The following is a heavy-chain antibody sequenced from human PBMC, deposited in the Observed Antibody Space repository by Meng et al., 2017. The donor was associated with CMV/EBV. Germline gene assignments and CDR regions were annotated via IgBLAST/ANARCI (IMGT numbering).Heavy chain of an antibody. CDR3: ARDGREYYYGSGSYYNVARLLPDI. D-gene: IGHD3-10*01. CDR2: IYHSGST. V-gene: IGHV4-38-2*02. J-gene: IGHJ3*02. Sequence: SETLSLTCTVSGYSISSGYYWGWIRQPPGKGLEWIGSIYHSGSTYYNPSLTSRVTISVDTSKNQFSLKLSSVTAADTAVYYCARDGREYYYGSGSYYNVARLLPDIWGQGTMVTVSS. CDR1: GYSISSGYY.